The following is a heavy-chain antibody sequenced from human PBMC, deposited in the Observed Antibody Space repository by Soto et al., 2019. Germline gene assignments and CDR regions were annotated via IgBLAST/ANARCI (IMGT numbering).Heavy chain of an antibody. V-gene: IGHV4-59*01. CDR3: ARDFVTIFGVASGGMDV. J-gene: IGHJ6*02. CDR1: GGSISSYY. Sequence: SETLSLTCTVSGGSISSYYWSWIRQPPGKGLEWIGYIYYSGSTNYNPSPKSRVTISVDTSKNQFSLKLSSVTAADTAVYYCARDFVTIFGVASGGMDVWGQGTTVTVSS. CDR2: IYYSGST. D-gene: IGHD3-3*01.